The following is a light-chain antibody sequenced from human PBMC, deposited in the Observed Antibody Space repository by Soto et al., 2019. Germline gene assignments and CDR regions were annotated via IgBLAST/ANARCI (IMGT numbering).Light chain of an antibody. CDR1: QSVPKNY. CDR2: GPS. V-gene: IGKV3-20*01. CDR3: HQYATSPQT. J-gene: IGKJ1*01. Sequence: EIVLTQSPGTLSLSPGERATLSCRASQSVPKNYLAWYQHKPGQAPRLLIYGPSSRATGIPDRFSGSGSGTDFTLSISRLEPEDLAVYYCHQYATSPQTFGQGTKVEIK.